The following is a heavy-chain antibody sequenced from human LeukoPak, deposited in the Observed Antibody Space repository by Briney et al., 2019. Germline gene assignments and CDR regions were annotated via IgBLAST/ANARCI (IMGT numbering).Heavy chain of an antibody. D-gene: IGHD4-17*01. V-gene: IGHV5-51*01. J-gene: IGHJ6*03. CDR3: ARVDYGDYYMDV. Sequence: GKSLKISGKGSGYSFTSYWIGGVRQLPRKGLEWMGIIYPGDSHTRYSPSFQGQVTISADKSISTAYLQWSSLKASDTAMYYCARVDYGDYYMDVWGKGTTVTVSS. CDR2: IYPGDSHT. CDR1: GYSFTSYW.